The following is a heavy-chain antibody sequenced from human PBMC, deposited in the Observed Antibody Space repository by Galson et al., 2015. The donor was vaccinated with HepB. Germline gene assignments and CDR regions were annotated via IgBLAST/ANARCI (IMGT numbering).Heavy chain of an antibody. D-gene: IGHD3-22*01. J-gene: IGHJ4*02. CDR1: GGTFGSYT. CDR2: IIPILGIA. Sequence: SVKVSCKASGGTFGSYTISWVRQAPGQGLEWMGRIIPILGIANYAQKFQGRVTITADKSTSTAYMELSSLRSEDTAVYYCAREYYYDSSGYYPLVYWGQGTLVTVSS. CDR3: AREYYYDSSGYYPLVY. V-gene: IGHV1-69*04.